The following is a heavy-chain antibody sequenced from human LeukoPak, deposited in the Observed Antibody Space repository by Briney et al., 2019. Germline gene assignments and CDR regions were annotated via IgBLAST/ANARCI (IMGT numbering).Heavy chain of an antibody. V-gene: IGHV1-69*13. CDR1: GGTFISYA. J-gene: IGHJ5*02. Sequence: SVKVSCKASGGTFISYAISWVRQAPGQGLEWMGGIIPIFGTANYAQKFQGRVTITADESTSTAYMEPSSLRSEDTAVYYCARGAGYGGYGRTREFDLWGQGTLVTGSS. CDR3: ARGAGYGGYGRTREFDL. CDR2: IIPIFGTA. D-gene: IGHD5-12*01.